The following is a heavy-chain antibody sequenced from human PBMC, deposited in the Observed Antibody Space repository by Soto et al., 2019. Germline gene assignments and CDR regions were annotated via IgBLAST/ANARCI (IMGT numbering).Heavy chain of an antibody. D-gene: IGHD4-17*01. CDR2: IYYSGST. CDR1: GGSISSGDYY. J-gene: IGHJ6*02. CDR3: ARDPVTTLSYGMDV. V-gene: IGHV4-30-4*01. Sequence: SETLSLTCTVSGGSISSGDYYWSWIRQPPGKGLEWIGYIYYSGSTYYNPSLKSRVTISVDTSKNQFSLKLSSVTAADTAVYYCARDPVTTLSYGMDVWGQGTTVPSP.